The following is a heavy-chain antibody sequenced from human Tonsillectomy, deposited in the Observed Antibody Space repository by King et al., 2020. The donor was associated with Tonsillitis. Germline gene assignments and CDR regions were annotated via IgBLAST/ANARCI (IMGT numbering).Heavy chain of an antibody. CDR3: ARRQVIPGYGYGSDAFDI. J-gene: IGHJ3*02. D-gene: IGHD3-10*01. CDR1: GYNFPSFW. V-gene: IGHV5-51*03. Sequence: VQLVESGAELKKPGESLKISCKSSGYNFPSFWISWVRQMPGKGLEWMGIIYPRDSETKYCPSFEGQFTISVDQAISTAYLQWGSLEASDTAIYYCARRQVIPGYGYGSDAFDIWGQGTMVTVSS. CDR2: IYPRDSET.